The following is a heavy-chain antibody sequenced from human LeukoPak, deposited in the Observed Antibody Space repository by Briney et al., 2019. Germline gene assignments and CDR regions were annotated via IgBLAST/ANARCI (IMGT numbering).Heavy chain of an antibody. V-gene: IGHV3-48*03. CDR1: GFTFSSYE. CDR3: GKDRSIGTYYTFDH. D-gene: IGHD1-26*01. J-gene: IGHJ4*02. Sequence: PGGSLRLSCAASGFTFSSYEMNWVRQAPGKGLEWISYISSSGTTINYADSVKGRFTVSRDNSNNRLYLQMSGLTAADTAVYYCGKDRSIGTYYTFDHWGQGTLVTVSS. CDR2: ISSSGTTI.